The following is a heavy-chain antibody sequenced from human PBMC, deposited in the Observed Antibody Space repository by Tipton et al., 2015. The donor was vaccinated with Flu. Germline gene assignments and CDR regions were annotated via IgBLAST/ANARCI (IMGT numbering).Heavy chain of an antibody. J-gene: IGHJ5*02. CDR3: ARRVTGTTNWFDP. Sequence: VQLVQSGAEVKKPGASVKVSCKASGYTFIGYYMHWVRQAPGQGLEWMGWINPNSGGTNYAQKFQGRVTMTRDTSISTAYMELSRLRSDDTAVYYCARRVTGTTNWFDPWGQGTLVTVSS. D-gene: IGHD1-7*01. V-gene: IGHV1-2*02. CDR2: INPNSGGT. CDR1: GYTFIGYY.